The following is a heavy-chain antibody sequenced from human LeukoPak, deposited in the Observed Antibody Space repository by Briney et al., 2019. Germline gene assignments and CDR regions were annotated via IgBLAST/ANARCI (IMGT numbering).Heavy chain of an antibody. J-gene: IGHJ4*02. D-gene: IGHD3-22*01. CDR3: ARDQYYYDSSGYPY. Sequence: PGGSLRLSCAASGFTFSSYEMNWVRQAPGKGLEWVSYISSSGSTIYYADSVKGRFTISRDNAKNSLYLQMNSLRAEDTAVYYCARDQYYYDSSGYPYWGQGTLVTVSS. CDR2: ISSSGSTI. CDR1: GFTFSSYE. V-gene: IGHV3-48*03.